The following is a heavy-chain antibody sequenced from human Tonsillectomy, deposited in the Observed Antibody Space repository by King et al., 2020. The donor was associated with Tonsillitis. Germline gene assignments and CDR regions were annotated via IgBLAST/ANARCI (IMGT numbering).Heavy chain of an antibody. V-gene: IGHV2-5*02. CDR2: IYWDDDK. Sequence: TLKESGPTLVKPPQTLTLTCTFSGFSLSTNGVGVGWIRQPPGKALEWLALIYWDDDKRYSPSLKSRLTITKDTSKNQVVLTMTNMDPVDTATYFCARSPDARCSTTSCRNFDLWGRGPLVTVSS. D-gene: IGHD2-2*01. CDR3: ARSPDARCSTTSCRNFDL. CDR1: GFSLSTNGVG. J-gene: IGHJ2*01.